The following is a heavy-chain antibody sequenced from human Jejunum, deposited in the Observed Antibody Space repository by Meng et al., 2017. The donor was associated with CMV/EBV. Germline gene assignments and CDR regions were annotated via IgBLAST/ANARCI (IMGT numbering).Heavy chain of an antibody. J-gene: IGHJ4*02. Sequence: NWTGSGGAISSYHWNWIRQPTGKGLEWMGYIYYSGSTKYNPSLKSRVTISVDTSKNQISLKLSFVTAADTAVYYCARDGGGTGADYWGQGTLVTVSS. CDR2: IYYSGST. V-gene: IGHV4-59*01. D-gene: IGHD3-16*01. CDR3: ARDGGGTGADY. CDR1: GGAISSYH.